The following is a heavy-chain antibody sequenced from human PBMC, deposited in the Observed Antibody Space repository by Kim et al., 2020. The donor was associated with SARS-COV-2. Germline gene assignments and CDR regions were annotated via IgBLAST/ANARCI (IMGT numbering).Heavy chain of an antibody. V-gene: IGHV3-7*01. CDR2: IKQDGSEK. CDR1: GFTFSSYW. D-gene: IGHD3-10*01. CDR3: ARDPVGRSDYYYGMDV. J-gene: IGHJ6*02. Sequence: GGSLRLSCAASGFTFSSYWMSWVRQAPGKGLEWVANIKQDGSEKYYVDSVKGRSTISRDNAKNSLYLQMNSLRAEDTAVYYCARDPVGRSDYYYGMDVWGQGTTVTVSS.